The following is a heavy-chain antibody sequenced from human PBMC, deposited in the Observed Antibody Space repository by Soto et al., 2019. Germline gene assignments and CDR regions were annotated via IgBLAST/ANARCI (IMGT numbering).Heavy chain of an antibody. D-gene: IGHD3-22*01. V-gene: IGHV4-30-4*01. CDR2: VYYSGSS. J-gene: IGHJ2*01. CDR1: GGSINNNDYY. Sequence: LCGGSINNNDYYWSWIRQTPGKGLEWIGYVYYSGSSDYIPSLKSRLSMSIDKSKNQFHLKLNSVTAADTATYYCARMSYFYDKWYFDLWGRGTLVTVSS. CDR3: ARMSYFYDKWYFDL.